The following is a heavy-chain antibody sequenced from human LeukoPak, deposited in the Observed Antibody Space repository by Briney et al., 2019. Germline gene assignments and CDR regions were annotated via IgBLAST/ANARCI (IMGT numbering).Heavy chain of an antibody. D-gene: IGHD2-2*01. CDR3: ARESAAAISLPYYYFDY. CDR1: GGSISSGGYY. Sequence: SQTLSLTCTVSGGSISSGGYYWSWIRQHPGKGLEWIGYIYYSGSTYYNPSLKSRVTISVDTSKNQFSLKLSSVTAADTAVYYCARESAAAISLPYYYFDYWGQGTLVTVSS. J-gene: IGHJ4*02. CDR2: IYYSGST. V-gene: IGHV4-31*03.